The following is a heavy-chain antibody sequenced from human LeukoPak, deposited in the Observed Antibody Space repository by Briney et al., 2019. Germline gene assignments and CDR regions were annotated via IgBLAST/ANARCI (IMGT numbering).Heavy chain of an antibody. V-gene: IGHV4-39*01. D-gene: IGHD3-3*01. CDR3: ARHGYYDFWSGYYHVAGTYFDY. Sequence: PETRSLTCTVPARSISSSSYYWGWILEPPGKGLEWLGSIYYSGSTSYNPSLKSRVTISVDTSKHQFSLELSSVTAADTAVYYCARHGYYDFWSGYYHVAGTYFDYWGQGTLVTVSS. CDR1: ARSISSSSYY. CDR2: IYYSGST. J-gene: IGHJ4*02.